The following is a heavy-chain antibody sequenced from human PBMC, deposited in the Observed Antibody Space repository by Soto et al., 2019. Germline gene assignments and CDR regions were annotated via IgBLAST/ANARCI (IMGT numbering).Heavy chain of an antibody. V-gene: IGHV4-59*01. CDR2: IYYSGST. CDR3: ARDKGEDYDFWKSSGAFDI. CDR1: GGSISSYY. Sequence: SETLSLTCTVSGGSISSYYWSWIRQPPGKGLEWIGYIYYSGSTNYNPSLKSRVTISVDTSKNQFSLKLSSVTAADTAVYYCARDKGEDYDFWKSSGAFDIWGQGTMVTVPS. D-gene: IGHD3-3*01. J-gene: IGHJ3*02.